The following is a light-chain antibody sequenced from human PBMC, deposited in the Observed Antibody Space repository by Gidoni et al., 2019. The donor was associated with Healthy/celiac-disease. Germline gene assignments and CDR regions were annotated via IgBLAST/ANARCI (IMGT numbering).Light chain of an antibody. Sequence: EIVLTQSPATLSLSSGERATLSCRASQSVSSYLAGYQQKPGQAPRLLIYDEANRATGIPARFIVSVSWTYFTLTISRLEPEDFAVYYCQQRSNWPPLTFGGGTKVEFK. V-gene: IGKV3-11*01. CDR3: QQRSNWPPLT. CDR1: QSVSSY. J-gene: IGKJ4*01. CDR2: DEA.